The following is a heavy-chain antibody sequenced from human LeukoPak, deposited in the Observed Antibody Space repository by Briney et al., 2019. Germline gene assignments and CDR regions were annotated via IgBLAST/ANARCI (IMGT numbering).Heavy chain of an antibody. J-gene: IGHJ3*02. V-gene: IGHV4-39*01. CDR3: ARAYYYASSAFDI. Sequence: SETLSLTCTFSGGSISSSTYYWGWIRQPPGKGLEWIGSIYYSGSTYYNPSLKSRVIISVDTSKNQFSLKLSSVTAADTAVYYCARAYYYASSAFDIWGQGTMVTVSS. CDR1: GGSISSSTYY. CDR2: IYYSGST. D-gene: IGHD3-22*01.